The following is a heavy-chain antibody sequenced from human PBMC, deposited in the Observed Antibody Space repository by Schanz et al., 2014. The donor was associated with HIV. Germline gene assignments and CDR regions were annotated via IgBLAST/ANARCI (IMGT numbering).Heavy chain of an antibody. Sequence: QVQLVESGGGLVKPGGSLRLSCAASRFTFNDYYMAWIRQAPGQGLELVSYISGSGYTIHYADSVMGRFTISRDNAKNSMYLVMNSLRDEDTAVYYCARDNEERDIWTGNYYYYGMDVWGQGTTVTVAS. D-gene: IGHD3-9*01. CDR1: RFTFNDYY. CDR3: ARDNEERDIWTGNYYYYGMDV. J-gene: IGHJ6*02. V-gene: IGHV3-11*04. CDR2: ISGSGYTI.